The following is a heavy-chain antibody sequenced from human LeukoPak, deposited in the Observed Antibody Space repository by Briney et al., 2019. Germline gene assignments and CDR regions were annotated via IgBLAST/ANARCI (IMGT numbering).Heavy chain of an antibody. V-gene: IGHV3-30*18. Sequence: PGRSLRLSCAASGFSFNNYGMHYVRQAPGKGLEWVAAISDDGRNKNYADSVKGRFTISRDNSNNTLYLQMNSLRAEDTGVYYCAKDRETTASGTFDFWGQGTLVTVSS. D-gene: IGHD6-13*01. CDR1: GFSFNNYG. CDR2: ISDDGRNK. J-gene: IGHJ4*02. CDR3: AKDRETTASGTFDF.